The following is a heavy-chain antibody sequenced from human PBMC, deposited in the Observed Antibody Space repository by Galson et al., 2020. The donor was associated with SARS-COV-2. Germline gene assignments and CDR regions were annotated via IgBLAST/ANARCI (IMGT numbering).Heavy chain of an antibody. CDR1: GFTFSSYD. Sequence: GGSLRLSCAASGFTFSSYDMHWVRQATGKGLEWVSAIGTAGDTSYPGSVKGRFTISRENAKNSLYLQMNSLRAGDTAVYYCARGQTYDILTGYRYDYYYGMDVWGQGTTFTVAS. V-gene: IGHV3-13*01. J-gene: IGHJ6*02. CDR2: IGTAGDT. CDR3: ARGQTYDILTGYRYDYYYGMDV. D-gene: IGHD3-9*01.